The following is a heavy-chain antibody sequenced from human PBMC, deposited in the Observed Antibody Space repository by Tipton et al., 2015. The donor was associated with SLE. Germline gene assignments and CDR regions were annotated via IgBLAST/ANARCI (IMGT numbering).Heavy chain of an antibody. CDR1: GDSIRRHF. CDR2: IFYSGRT. V-gene: IGHV4-59*11. J-gene: IGHJ6*03. CDR3: AREGVEQWLAFAGEVAYSYYMDV. Sequence: TLSLTCTVSGDSIRRHFWSWIRQPPGKGLEWIGNIFYSGRTDYNPSLKSRVTMSLDTSENQFSLKLSSVTAADTAVYYCAREGVEQWLAFAGEVAYSYYMDVWDKGTTVTVSS. D-gene: IGHD6-19*01.